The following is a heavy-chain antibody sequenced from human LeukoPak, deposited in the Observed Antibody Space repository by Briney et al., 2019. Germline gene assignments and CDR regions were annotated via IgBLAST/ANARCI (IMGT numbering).Heavy chain of an antibody. D-gene: IGHD3-3*01. Sequence: ASVKVSCKASGYTFTSYGVSWVRQAPGQGLEWMGWISAYNGNTNYAQKLQGRVTMTTDTSTSTAYMGLRSLRSDDTAVYYCARALRFLEWLSNLDYWGQGTLVTVSS. CDR3: ARALRFLEWLSNLDY. CDR1: GYTFTSYG. V-gene: IGHV1-18*01. J-gene: IGHJ4*02. CDR2: ISAYNGNT.